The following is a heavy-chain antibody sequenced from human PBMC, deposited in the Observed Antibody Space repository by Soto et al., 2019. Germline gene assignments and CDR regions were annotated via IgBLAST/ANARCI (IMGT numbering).Heavy chain of an antibody. CDR1: GFTFSSYS. CDR2: ISSSHSTI. D-gene: IGHD3-22*01. V-gene: IGHV3-48*02. Sequence: ALRRSWAASGFTFSSYSMNWVRQAPGKGLEWVSYISSSHSTIYYADSVKGRFTISRDNAKNSLYLQMNSLRDEDTAVYYCARGLYYYDSRGYWGYWGQGTLVTVSP. J-gene: IGHJ4*02. CDR3: ARGLYYYDSRGYWGY.